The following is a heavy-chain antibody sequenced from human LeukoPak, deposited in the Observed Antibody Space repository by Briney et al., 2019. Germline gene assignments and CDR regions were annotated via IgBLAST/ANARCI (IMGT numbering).Heavy chain of an antibody. CDR1: GGSISSYY. V-gene: IGHV4-4*07. CDR3: ARDRYYYDSSARYFDY. D-gene: IGHD3-22*01. CDR2: IHTSGST. J-gene: IGHJ4*02. Sequence: PSETLSLTCTVSGGSISSYYWSWIRQPAGKGLEWIGRIHTSGSTNYSPSLKSRVTLSVDTSKNQFSLKLSSVTAADTAVYYCARDRYYYDSSARYFDYWGQGTLVTVSS.